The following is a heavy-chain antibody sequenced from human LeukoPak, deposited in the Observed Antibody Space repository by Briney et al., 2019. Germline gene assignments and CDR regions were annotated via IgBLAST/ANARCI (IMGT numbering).Heavy chain of an antibody. D-gene: IGHD3-22*01. CDR1: GFTFSSYA. J-gene: IGHJ4*02. Sequence: GGSLRLSCAASGFTFSSYAMSWVRQAPGKGLEWVSAISGSGGSTFYADSVKGRFTISRDNSKNTLYLQMNGLRAEDTPVYYCAKVVYDSSGYPDYWGQGTLVTVSS. CDR2: ISGSGGST. CDR3: AKVVYDSSGYPDY. V-gene: IGHV3-23*01.